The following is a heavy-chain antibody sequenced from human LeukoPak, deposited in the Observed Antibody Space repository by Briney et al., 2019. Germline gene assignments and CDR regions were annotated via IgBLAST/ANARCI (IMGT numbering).Heavy chain of an antibody. Sequence: PSETLSLTCAVSGGSFSGYYWSWIRQPPGKGLEWIGEINHSGSTNYNPSLKSRVTISVDTSKNQFSLKLSSVTAAGTAVYYCARHGNSRDYYGSGSYYPFDYWGQGTLVTVSS. J-gene: IGHJ4*02. CDR1: GGSFSGYY. CDR2: INHSGST. CDR3: ARHGNSRDYYGSGSYYPFDY. D-gene: IGHD3-10*01. V-gene: IGHV4-34*01.